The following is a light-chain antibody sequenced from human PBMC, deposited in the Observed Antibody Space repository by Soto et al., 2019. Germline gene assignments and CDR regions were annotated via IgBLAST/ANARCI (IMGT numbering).Light chain of an antibody. CDR2: RAS. J-gene: IGKJ1*01. CDR3: QEYKTFTWT. CDR1: QSISMW. Sequence: DIQMAQSPSSLSASVGDRVTLTCRASQSISMWLAWYQQKPGMAPKLLISRASRLESGVPSRFSGSGSGTEFTLTISSLQPDDFATYYCQEYKTFTWTFCQGTKVDIK. V-gene: IGKV1-5*01.